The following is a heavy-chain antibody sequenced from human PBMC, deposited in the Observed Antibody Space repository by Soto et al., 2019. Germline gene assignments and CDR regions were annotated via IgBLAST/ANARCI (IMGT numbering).Heavy chain of an antibody. Sequence: QVQLVQSGAEVKKPGASVKVSCKASGYTFTSYGISWVRQAPGQGLDWMGWISAYNGNTNYAQKLLGRVTITTDTSTSTVYMERRSLRSADTAVYYCARDYYSNRVYYYYGMDVWGQGTTVTVSS. V-gene: IGHV1-18*01. D-gene: IGHD4-4*01. CDR2: ISAYNGNT. J-gene: IGHJ6*02. CDR3: ARDYYSNRVYYYYGMDV. CDR1: GYTFTSYG.